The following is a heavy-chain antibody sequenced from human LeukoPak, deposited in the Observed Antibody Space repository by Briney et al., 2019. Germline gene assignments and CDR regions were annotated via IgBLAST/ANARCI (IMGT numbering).Heavy chain of an antibody. CDR3: TRLPSSGQTYFDY. J-gene: IGHJ4*02. D-gene: IGHD6-19*01. CDR2: INHSGST. CDR1: GGSFSGYY. V-gene: IGHV4-34*01. Sequence: PSETLSLTCAVYGGSFSGYYWSWIRQPPGKGLEWIGEINHSGSTNYNPSLKSRVTISVDTSKNQFSLKLSSVTAADTAVYYCTRLPSSGQTYFDYWGQGTLVTVSS.